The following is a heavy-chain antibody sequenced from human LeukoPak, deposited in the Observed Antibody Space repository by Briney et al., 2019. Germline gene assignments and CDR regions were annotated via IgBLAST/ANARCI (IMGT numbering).Heavy chain of an antibody. Sequence: GGSLRLSCVASGFSLSNYGIHWVRQAPGKGLEWVAFVVYDGGNKFYADSVKGRFTVSRDNAKNTQYLELNRLRAEDTAIYYCANLYPHMDVWGKGTTVTVSS. J-gene: IGHJ6*03. CDR1: GFSLSNYG. V-gene: IGHV3-30*02. D-gene: IGHD3-16*02. CDR3: ANLYPHMDV. CDR2: VVYDGGNK.